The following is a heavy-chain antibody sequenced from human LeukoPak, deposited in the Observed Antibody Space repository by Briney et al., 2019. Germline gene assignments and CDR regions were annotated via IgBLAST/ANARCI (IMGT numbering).Heavy chain of an antibody. CDR2: MNPNSGNT. Sequence: ASVKVSCKASGYTFNGYYIHWVRQAPGQGLEWMGWMNPNSGNTGYAQKFQGRVTITRNTSISTAYMELSSLRSEDTAVYYCARGLSSGWFRLGYFDYWGQGTLVTVSS. CDR3: ARGLSSGWFRLGYFDY. J-gene: IGHJ4*02. D-gene: IGHD6-19*01. CDR1: GYTFNGYY. V-gene: IGHV1-8*03.